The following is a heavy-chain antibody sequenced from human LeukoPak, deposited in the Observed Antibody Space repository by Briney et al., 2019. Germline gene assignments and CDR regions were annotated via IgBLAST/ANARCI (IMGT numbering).Heavy chain of an antibody. CDR3: AREPSRGFGELSLPFDY. D-gene: IGHD3-10*01. V-gene: IGHV4-38-2*02. CDR1: DYSISSGYY. CDR2: IYHSGST. J-gene: IGHJ4*02. Sequence: SETLSLTCAVSDYSISSGYYWGWIRQPPGKGLEWIGSIYHSGSTYNNPSLKSRVTISVDTSKNQLSLKLSSVTAADTAVYYCAREPSRGFGELSLPFDYWGQGTLVTVSS.